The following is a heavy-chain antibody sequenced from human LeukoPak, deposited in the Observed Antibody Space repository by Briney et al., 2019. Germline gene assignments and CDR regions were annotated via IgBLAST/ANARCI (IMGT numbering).Heavy chain of an antibody. Sequence: SETLSLTCTVSGYSISSGFYWGWIRQPPGKGLECIGSIYHSGSTYYNPSLKSRVTISVDTSKNQFSLNLSSVTAADTAFYYCARYIVSYPHDAFDIWGQGAMVTVSS. CDR2: IYHSGST. CDR1: GYSISSGFY. D-gene: IGHD1-26*01. CDR3: ARYIVSYPHDAFDI. V-gene: IGHV4-38-2*02. J-gene: IGHJ3*02.